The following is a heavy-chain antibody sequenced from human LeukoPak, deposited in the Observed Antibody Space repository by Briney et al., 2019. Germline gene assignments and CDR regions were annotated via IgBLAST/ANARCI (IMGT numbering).Heavy chain of an antibody. J-gene: IGHJ4*02. CDR3: ARSIGNSDD. CDR2: INSDGSST. V-gene: IGHV3-74*01. D-gene: IGHD4-23*01. CDR1: GFTFSSYW. Sequence: PGRSLRLSCAASGFTFSSYWMHWVRQAPGKGLMWVSRINSDGSSTSYADSVKGRFTISRGNAKNTLYLQMNSLRVEDTAVYYCARSIGNSDDWGQGTLVTVSS.